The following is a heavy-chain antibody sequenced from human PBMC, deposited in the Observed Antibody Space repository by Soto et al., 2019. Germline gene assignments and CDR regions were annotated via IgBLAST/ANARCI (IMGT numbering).Heavy chain of an antibody. CDR2: INANSGGT. CDR3: ARLQIEVAGTN. CDR1: GYTFSDYY. V-gene: IGHV1-2*02. J-gene: IGHJ4*02. Sequence: ASVKVSCKASGYTFSDYYMHWVRQAPGQGLEWMGWINANSGGTTYAQKFQGRVTMTRDTSISTAYMELSSLSSDDTAIYYCARLQIEVAGTNWGQGTLVNVSS. D-gene: IGHD6-19*01.